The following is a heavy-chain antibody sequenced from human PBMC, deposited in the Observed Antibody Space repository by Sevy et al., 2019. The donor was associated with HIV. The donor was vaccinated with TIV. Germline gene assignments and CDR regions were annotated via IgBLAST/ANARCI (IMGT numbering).Heavy chain of an antibody. V-gene: IGHV1-18*01. J-gene: IGHJ3*02. CDR3: ARATYYYDRRAFDI. D-gene: IGHD3-22*01. CDR1: GYTFISYG. Sequence: ASVKVSCKASGYTFISYGISWVRQAPGQGLEWMGRISAYNGNTNYAQKLQGRVTMTTDTSTNTAYMELRSLRSDDTAVYYCARATYYYDRRAFDIWGQGTMVTVSS. CDR2: ISAYNGNT.